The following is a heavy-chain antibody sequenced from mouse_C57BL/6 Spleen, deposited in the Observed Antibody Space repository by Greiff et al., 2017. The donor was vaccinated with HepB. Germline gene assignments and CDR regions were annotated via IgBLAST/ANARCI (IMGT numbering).Heavy chain of an antibody. Sequence: QVQLQQPGAELVRPGTSVKLSCKASGYTFTSYWMHWVKQRPGQGLEWIGVIDPSDSYTNYNQKFKGKATLTVDTSSSTAYMQLSSLTSEDSAVYYCARRGIYGKEAMDYWGQGTSVTVSS. V-gene: IGHV1-59*01. CDR3: ARRGIYGKEAMDY. D-gene: IGHD1-1*01. CDR1: GYTFTSYW. CDR2: IDPSDSYT. J-gene: IGHJ4*01.